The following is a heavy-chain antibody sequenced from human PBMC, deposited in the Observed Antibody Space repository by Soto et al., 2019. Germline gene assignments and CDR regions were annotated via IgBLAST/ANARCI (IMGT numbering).Heavy chain of an antibody. J-gene: IGHJ6*02. V-gene: IGHV1-69*13. CDR2: IIPIFGTA. Sequence: SVKVSCKASGGTFSSYAISWVRQAPGQGLEWMGGIIPIFGTANYAQKFKGRVTITADESTSTAYMELSSLRSEDTAVYYCARAWDGWYWGPYHYYYGMDVWGQGTTVTVSS. D-gene: IGHD2-15*01. CDR1: GGTFSSYA. CDR3: ARAWDGWYWGPYHYYYGMDV.